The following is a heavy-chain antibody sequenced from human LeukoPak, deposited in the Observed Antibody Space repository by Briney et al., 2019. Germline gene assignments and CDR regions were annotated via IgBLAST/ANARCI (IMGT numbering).Heavy chain of an antibody. CDR2: IRYDGSNN. J-gene: IGHJ4*02. CDR3: ARERVGSGSYYFDY. CDR1: GFTFSSYG. D-gene: IGHD3-10*01. V-gene: IGHV3-30*02. Sequence: PGGSLRLSCAASGFTFSSYGMHWVRQAPGKGLEWVAFIRYDGSNNYYADSVKGRFTISRDNAKNSLYLQMNSLRAEDTAVYYCARERVGSGSYYFDYWGQGTLVTVSS.